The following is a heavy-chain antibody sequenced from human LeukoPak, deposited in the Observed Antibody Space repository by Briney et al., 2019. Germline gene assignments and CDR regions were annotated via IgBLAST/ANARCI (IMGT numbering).Heavy chain of an antibody. CDR3: AKDRDYGDYVYFDY. V-gene: IGHV3-30-3*01. CDR1: GFTFSSYA. D-gene: IGHD4-17*01. J-gene: IGHJ4*02. Sequence: GRSLRLSCAASGFTFSSYAMHWVRQAPGKGLEWVAVISYDGSNKYYADSVKGRFTISRDNSKNTLHLQMNSLRAEDTAVYYCAKDRDYGDYVYFDYWGQGTLVTVSS. CDR2: ISYDGSNK.